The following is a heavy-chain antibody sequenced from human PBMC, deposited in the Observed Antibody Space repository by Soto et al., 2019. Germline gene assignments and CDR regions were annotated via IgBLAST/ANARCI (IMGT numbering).Heavy chain of an antibody. CDR2: IIPIFGTA. J-gene: IGHJ6*02. D-gene: IGHD6-13*01. CDR3: ARDIRDDWPGIAAGDDYYYGIDV. CDR1: GGTFSSYA. Sequence: QVQLVQSGAEVKKPGSSVKVSCKASGGTFSSYAISWVRQAPGQGLEWMGGIIPIFGTANYAQKFQGRDTITEDEFTSTDNKELSSLISEDTAVYYCARDIRDDWPGIAAGDDYYYGIDVWGQGTTVTVS. V-gene: IGHV1-69*12.